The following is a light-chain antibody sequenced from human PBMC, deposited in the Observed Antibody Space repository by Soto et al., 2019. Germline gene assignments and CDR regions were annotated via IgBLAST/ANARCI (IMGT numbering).Light chain of an antibody. CDR2: GAS. Sequence: EIVMTQSPATLSVSPGERATLSCRASQSVSSNLAWYQQKPGQAPRLLIYGASTRATGIPARFSGSGSGTEFTLTISSLQSEDFAVYYCRQYNNWPREFGQGTKVEIK. J-gene: IGKJ1*01. CDR1: QSVSSN. V-gene: IGKV3-15*01. CDR3: RQYNNWPRE.